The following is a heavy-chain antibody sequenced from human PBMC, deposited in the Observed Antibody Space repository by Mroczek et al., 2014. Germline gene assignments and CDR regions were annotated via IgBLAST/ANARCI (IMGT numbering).Heavy chain of an antibody. CDR2: INHSGST. Sequence: QVQLQESGAGLLKPSETLSLTCAVYGGSFSGYYWSWIRQPPGKGLEWIGEINHSGSTNYNPSLKSRVTISVDTSKNQFSLKLSSVTAADTAVYYCARVSASGWLRRANDYWGQGTLVTVSS. D-gene: IGHD6-19*01. CDR3: ARVSASGWLRRANDY. CDR1: GGSFSGYY. J-gene: IGHJ4*02. V-gene: IGHV4-34*01.